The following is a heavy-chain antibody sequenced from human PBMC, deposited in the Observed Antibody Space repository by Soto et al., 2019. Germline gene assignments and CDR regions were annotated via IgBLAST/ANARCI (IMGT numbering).Heavy chain of an antibody. CDR2: ISAYNGNT. D-gene: IGHD1-26*01. CDR3: ARSMGATRGPRVYYCGMDV. J-gene: IGHJ6*02. Sequence: GASVKVSCKASGYTFTSYGISWVRQAPGQGLEWMGWISAYNGNTNYAQKLQGRVTMTSDTSTSTAYMELRSLRSDDTAVYYCARSMGATRGPRVYYCGMDVWGQGTTVTVSS. V-gene: IGHV1-18*04. CDR1: GYTFTSYG.